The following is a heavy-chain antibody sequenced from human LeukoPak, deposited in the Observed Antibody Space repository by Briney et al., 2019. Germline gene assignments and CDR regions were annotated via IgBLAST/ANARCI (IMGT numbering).Heavy chain of an antibody. Sequence: SETLSLTCTVSGGSISSGGYHWNWIRQHPGKGLEWIGYICYSGSTCYNPSLQSRVTISVDTSKNQFSLKLRSVTAADTAVYYCASAYCTTTYCYIDYWGQGTLVTVSS. CDR2: ICYSGST. CDR1: GGSISSGGYH. J-gene: IGHJ4*02. D-gene: IGHD2-2*02. CDR3: ASAYCTTTYCYIDY. V-gene: IGHV4-31*03.